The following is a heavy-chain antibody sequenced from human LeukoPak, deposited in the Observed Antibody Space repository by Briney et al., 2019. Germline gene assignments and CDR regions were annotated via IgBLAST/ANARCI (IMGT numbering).Heavy chain of an antibody. CDR1: GYTFTTYA. CDR2: IGAYNGNT. D-gene: IGHD3-9*01. CDR3: ARDKYYDILTGRRTADAFDI. J-gene: IGHJ3*02. Sequence: ASVKVSCKASGYTFTTYAMNWVRQAPGQGLEWMGWIGAYNGNTNYAQKLQGRVTMTTDTSTSTAYMELRSLRSDDTAVYYCARDKYYDILTGRRTADAFDIWGQGTMVTVSS. V-gene: IGHV1-18*01.